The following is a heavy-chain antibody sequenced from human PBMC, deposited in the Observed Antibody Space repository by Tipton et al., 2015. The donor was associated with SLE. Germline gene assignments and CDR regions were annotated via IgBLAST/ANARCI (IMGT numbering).Heavy chain of an antibody. CDR2: INHSGST. V-gene: IGHV4-34*01. CDR3: AISSSYDSSGYSEPASGFDT. J-gene: IGHJ3*02. Sequence: TLSLTCAVYGGSFSGYYWSWIRQPPGKGLEWIGEINHSGSTNYNPSLKSRVTISVDTSKNQFSLKLSSVTAAGTAVYYCAISSSYDSSGYSEPASGFDTWGQGTMVTVSS. CDR1: GGSFSGYY. D-gene: IGHD3-22*01.